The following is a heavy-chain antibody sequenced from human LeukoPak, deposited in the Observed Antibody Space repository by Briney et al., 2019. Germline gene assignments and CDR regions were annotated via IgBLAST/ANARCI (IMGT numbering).Heavy chain of an antibody. D-gene: IGHD3-22*01. CDR3: GWYYDSSGYYADY. V-gene: IGHV4-59*04. CDR2: IYFSGST. CDR1: GGSISSYY. J-gene: IGHJ4*02. Sequence: SETLSLTCTVSGGSISSYYWSWIRQPPGKGLEWIGSIYFSGSTYYNPSLKSRVTISVDTSKNQFSLKLSSVTAADTAVYYCGWYYDSSGYYADYWGQGTLVTVSS.